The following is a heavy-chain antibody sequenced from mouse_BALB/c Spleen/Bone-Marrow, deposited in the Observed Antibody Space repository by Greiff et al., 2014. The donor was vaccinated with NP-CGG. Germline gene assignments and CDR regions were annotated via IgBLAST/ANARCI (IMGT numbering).Heavy chain of an antibody. Sequence: QVQLQQSGAELVKPGASVKLSCKASGYTFTSYYMYWVKQRPGQGLERIGETNPSNGGTNFNEKFKSKATLTVDKSSSTAYMQLSSLTSEDSAVYYCTREGDSPFAYWGQGTLVTVSA. CDR3: TREGDSPFAY. V-gene: IGHV1S81*02. D-gene: IGHD2-13*01. J-gene: IGHJ3*01. CDR2: TNPSNGGT. CDR1: GYTFTSYY.